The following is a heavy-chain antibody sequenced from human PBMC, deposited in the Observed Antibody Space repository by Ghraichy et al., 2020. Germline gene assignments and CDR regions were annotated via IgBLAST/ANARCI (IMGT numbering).Heavy chain of an antibody. CDR2: LNIDGSST. J-gene: IGHJ6*03. CDR1: GFTFSSYW. Sequence: GGSLRLSCEASGFTFSSYWMHWVRQAPGKGLVWVSRLNIDGSSTSYADSVKGRFTISRDNAKNTLYLQMNSLRAEDTAVYYCAAWSGYDYYYYYMDVWGKGTTVTVSS. D-gene: IGHD3-3*01. CDR3: AAWSGYDYYYYYMDV. V-gene: IGHV3-74*01.